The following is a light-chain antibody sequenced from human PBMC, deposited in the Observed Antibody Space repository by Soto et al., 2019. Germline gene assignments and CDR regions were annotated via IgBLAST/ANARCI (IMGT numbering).Light chain of an antibody. V-gene: IGLV2-14*01. Sequence: QSALTQPASVSGSPGQSITISCTGTSSDVGGYNFVSWYQQKPGKAPQFIIYDVSNRPSGVSNRFSGSKSGNTASLTIAGLQAEDEADYFCSSYAPTSSHHLVLCGGTKLTVL. J-gene: IGLJ2*01. CDR2: DVS. CDR1: SSDVGGYNF. CDR3: SSYAPTSSHHLV.